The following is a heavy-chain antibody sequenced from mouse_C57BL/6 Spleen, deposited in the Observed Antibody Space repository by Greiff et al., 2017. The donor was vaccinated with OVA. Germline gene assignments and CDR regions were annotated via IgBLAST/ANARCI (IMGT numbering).Heavy chain of an antibody. CDR1: GYTFTSYW. CDR2: IDPSDSYT. J-gene: IGHJ3*01. Sequence: VQLQQPGAELVKPGASVKLSCKASGYTFTSYWMQWVKQRPGQGLEWIGEIDPSDSYTNYNQKFKGKATLTVDTSSSTAYMQLSSLTSEDSAVYYCARKDYYGSSLFAYWGQGTLVTVSA. V-gene: IGHV1-50*01. D-gene: IGHD1-1*01. CDR3: ARKDYYGSSLFAY.